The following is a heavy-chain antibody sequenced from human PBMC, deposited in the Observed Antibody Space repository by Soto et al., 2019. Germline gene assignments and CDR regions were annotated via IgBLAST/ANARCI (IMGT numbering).Heavy chain of an antibody. J-gene: IGHJ6*03. V-gene: IGHV4-39*01. Sequence: ASETLSLTCTVSGGYISSSSYYWGWIRQPPGKGLEWIGSIYYSGSTYYNPSLKSRVTISVDTSKNQFSLKLSSVTAADTAVYYCARWGIGYCSSTSCYADYYYYYYMDVWGKGTTVTVSS. CDR3: ARWGIGYCSSTSCYADYYYYYYMDV. D-gene: IGHD2-2*01. CDR1: GGYISSSSYY. CDR2: IYYSGST.